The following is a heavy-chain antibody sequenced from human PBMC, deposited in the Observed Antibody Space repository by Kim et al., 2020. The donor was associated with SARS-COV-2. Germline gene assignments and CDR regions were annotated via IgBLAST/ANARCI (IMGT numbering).Heavy chain of an antibody. J-gene: IGHJ4*02. CDR3: ARRIDGDARGGHDY. Sequence: TPPLKSRVTISVDTSKNQFALKLSSVTAADTAVYYCARRIDGDARGGHDYWGQGTLVTVSS. V-gene: IGHV4-39*01. D-gene: IGHD4-17*01.